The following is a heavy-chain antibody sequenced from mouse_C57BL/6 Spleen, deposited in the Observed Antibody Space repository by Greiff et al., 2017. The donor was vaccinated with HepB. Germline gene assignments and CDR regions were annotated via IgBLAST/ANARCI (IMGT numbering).Heavy chain of an antibody. D-gene: IGHD1-1*01. Sequence: EVQLQESGAELVRPGSSVKMSCKTSGYTFTSYGINWVKQRPGQGLEWIGCINIGNGYTEYNEKFKGKATLTSDTSSSTAYMQLRSLTSEDSAVYFCARAGYYGSSYFDYWGQGTTLTVSS. V-gene: IGHV1-58*01. CDR3: ARAGYYGSSYFDY. CDR1: GYTFTSYG. J-gene: IGHJ2*01. CDR2: INIGNGYT.